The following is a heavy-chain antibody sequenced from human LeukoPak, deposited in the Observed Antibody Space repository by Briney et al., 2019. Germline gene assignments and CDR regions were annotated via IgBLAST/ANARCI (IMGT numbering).Heavy chain of an antibody. CDR1: GYTFTSYD. J-gene: IGHJ6*02. CDR2: MNPNSGNT. Sequence: GASVKVSCKASGYTFTSYDINWVRQATGQGLEWMGWMNPNSGNTGYAQKLQGRVTMTRNTSISTAYMELSSLRSEDTAVYYCARAEYKTSYDFWSGYYRSGDYYYYGMDVWGQGTTVTVSS. CDR3: ARAEYKTSYDFWSGYYRSGDYYYYGMDV. V-gene: IGHV1-8*01. D-gene: IGHD3-3*01.